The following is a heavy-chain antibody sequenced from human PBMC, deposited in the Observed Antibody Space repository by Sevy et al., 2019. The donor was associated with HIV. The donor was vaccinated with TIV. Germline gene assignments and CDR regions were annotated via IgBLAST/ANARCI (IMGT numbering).Heavy chain of an antibody. J-gene: IGHJ4*02. V-gene: IGHV1-24*01. CDR2: FDPEDGET. Sequence: ASVKVSCKVSGSTLTKLSMHWVRQVPGKGLEWMVSFDPEDGETIYARKFQGTVTMTEDTSTDTAYMVLSSLRSEDTAVYYCATTKDYYDGSGSPFDYWGQGTLVTVSS. CDR1: GSTLTKLS. CDR3: ATTKDYYDGSGSPFDY. D-gene: IGHD3-22*01.